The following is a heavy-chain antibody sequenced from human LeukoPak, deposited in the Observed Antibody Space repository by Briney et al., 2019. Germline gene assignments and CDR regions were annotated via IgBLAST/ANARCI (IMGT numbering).Heavy chain of an antibody. CDR1: GLTFSSYS. J-gene: IGHJ4*02. V-gene: IGHV3-21*01. CDR3: ARVSGSLGGAVFDY. CDR2: ISSTSRYI. D-gene: IGHD1-26*01. Sequence: PGGSLRLSCAASGLTFSSYSINWVRQAPGKGLEWVSSISSTSRYIYYADSVKGRFTISRDNAKNSLYLQMNSLRADDTAVYYCARVSGSLGGAVFDYWGQGTLVTVSS.